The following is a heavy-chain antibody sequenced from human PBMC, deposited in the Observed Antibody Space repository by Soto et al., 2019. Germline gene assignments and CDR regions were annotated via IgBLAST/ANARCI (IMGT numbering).Heavy chain of an antibody. V-gene: IGHV4-4*02. J-gene: IGHJ6*02. CDR2: IYHSGST. D-gene: IGHD2-15*01. CDR3: VRNTYYYYGMDV. CDR1: GGSISSSNW. Sequence: QVQLQESGPGLVKPSGTLSLTCAVSGGSISSSNWWSWVRQPPGKGLEWIGEIYHSGSTNYNPSLKSGVTRSVDKSKNQFSLKLSSVTAADTAVYYCVRNTYYYYGMDVWGLGTTVTVSS.